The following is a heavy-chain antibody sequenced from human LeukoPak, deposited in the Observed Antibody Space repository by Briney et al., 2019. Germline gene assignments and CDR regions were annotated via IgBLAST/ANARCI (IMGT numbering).Heavy chain of an antibody. Sequence: ASVKVSCKASGYTFTSYGISWVRQAPGQGLEWMGWISAYNGNTNYAQKLQGRVTMTTDTSTSTAYMELRSLRSDDTAVYYCAAKTDAYYDILTGYSVAEYFQHWGQGTLVTVSS. CDR2: ISAYNGNT. CDR1: GYTFTSYG. CDR3: AAKTDAYYDILTGYSVAEYFQH. D-gene: IGHD3-9*01. J-gene: IGHJ1*01. V-gene: IGHV1-18*01.